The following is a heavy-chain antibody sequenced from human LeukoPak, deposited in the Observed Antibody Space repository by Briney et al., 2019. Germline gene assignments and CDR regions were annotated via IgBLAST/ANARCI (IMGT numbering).Heavy chain of an antibody. CDR1: GYTFTTYY. CDR2: INPSVGTT. D-gene: IGHD3-22*01. V-gene: IGHV1-46*01. Sequence: ASVKVSCKAFGYTFTTYYIHWVRQAPGQGLEWMGIINPSVGTTKYPDKFQGRVTMTRDTSISTAYMELSRLRSDDTAVYYCARDYYDSSGYRWFDPWGQGTLVTVSS. J-gene: IGHJ5*02. CDR3: ARDYYDSSGYRWFDP.